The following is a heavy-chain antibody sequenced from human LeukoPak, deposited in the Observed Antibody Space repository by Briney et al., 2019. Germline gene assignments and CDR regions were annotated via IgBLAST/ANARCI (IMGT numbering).Heavy chain of an antibody. Sequence: ASVKVSCKGSGYIFNNYGISWVRQAPGQGLEWMGWISLYTGNTRYAHKFQGRVTMTTGTYPSTAEMELRSLRSDDTAVYYCARDLYDFTFVYSRTGRFYFGMNVWGQGTTVIVSS. J-gene: IGHJ6*02. CDR3: ARDLYDFTFVYSRTGRFYFGMNV. D-gene: IGHD3-3*01. CDR2: ISLYTGNT. V-gene: IGHV1-18*01. CDR1: GYIFNNYG.